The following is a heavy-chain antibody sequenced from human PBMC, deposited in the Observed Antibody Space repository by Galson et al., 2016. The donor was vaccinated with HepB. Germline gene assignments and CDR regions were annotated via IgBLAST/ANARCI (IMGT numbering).Heavy chain of an antibody. CDR3: ARVRDGYNTHFYYGIDV. CDR1: GGTFSSYA. V-gene: IGHV1-69*13. CDR2: IINLYGTA. Sequence: SVKVSCKASGGTFSSYAISWVRQAPGQGLEWMGVIINLYGTANYALKFQGRVTITADESTSTAHMEVSSLRYEDTAVYYCARVRDGYNTHFYYGIDVWGQGTPVTVS. J-gene: IGHJ6*02. D-gene: IGHD5-24*01.